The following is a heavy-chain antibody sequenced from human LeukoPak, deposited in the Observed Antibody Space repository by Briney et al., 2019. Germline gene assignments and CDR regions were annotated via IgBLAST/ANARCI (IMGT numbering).Heavy chain of an antibody. CDR2: ISGSGGST. Sequence: GGSLRLSCAASGFTFSSYAMRWVRQAPGKGLEWVSAISGSGGSTYYADSVKGRFTISRDNSKNTLYLQMNSLRAEDTAVYYRAKSPYYYDSSGYYVYWGQGTLVTVSS. CDR3: AKSPYYYDSSGYYVY. D-gene: IGHD3-22*01. V-gene: IGHV3-23*01. J-gene: IGHJ4*02. CDR1: GFTFSSYA.